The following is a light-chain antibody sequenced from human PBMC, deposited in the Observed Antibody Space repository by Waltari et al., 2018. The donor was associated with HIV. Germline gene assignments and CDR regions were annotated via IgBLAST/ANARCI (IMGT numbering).Light chain of an antibody. Sequence: QSALTQPASVSGSPGQSITISCTATSSHVGGNNYVSWYQKHPGKAPKLLIYEVSNRPSGVSNRFSGSKSGNTASLTISGLQTEDEADYYCSSYTRSSTLFGGGTKLTVL. CDR3: SSYTRSSTL. J-gene: IGLJ2*01. CDR1: SSHVGGNNY. CDR2: EVS. V-gene: IGLV2-14*01.